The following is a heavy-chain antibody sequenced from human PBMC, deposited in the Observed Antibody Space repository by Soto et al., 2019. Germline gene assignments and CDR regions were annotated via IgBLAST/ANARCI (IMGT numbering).Heavy chain of an antibody. V-gene: IGHV3-33*01. Sequence: QVQLVESGGGVVQPGRSLRLSCAASGFTFSSYGMYWVRQAPGKGLEWVAVIWYDGSNKYYADSVKGRFTISRENSKNTLYLQMNLLRAEDTAVYYCARGSGYYPRDWGQGTLVTVSS. CDR2: IWYDGSNK. D-gene: IGHD3-22*01. CDR1: GFTFSSYG. J-gene: IGHJ4*02. CDR3: ARGSGYYPRD.